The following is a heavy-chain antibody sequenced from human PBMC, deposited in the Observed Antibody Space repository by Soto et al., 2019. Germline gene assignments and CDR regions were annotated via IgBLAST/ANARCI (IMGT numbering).Heavy chain of an antibody. J-gene: IGHJ6*02. CDR2: ISAYNGNT. CDR3: ARHGYITSGSFYKGYYYYGMDV. Sequence: QVQLVQSGGEVKKPGASVKVSCKASGYSFRNYGISWVRQAPGQGLEWMGWISAYNGNTNYAQKFQGRVTMTTDTSTSTAYMEVRSLRSDDTAVLYCARHGYITSGSFYKGYYYYGMDVWGQGTTVTVSS. D-gene: IGHD3-10*01. CDR1: GYSFRNYG. V-gene: IGHV1-18*01.